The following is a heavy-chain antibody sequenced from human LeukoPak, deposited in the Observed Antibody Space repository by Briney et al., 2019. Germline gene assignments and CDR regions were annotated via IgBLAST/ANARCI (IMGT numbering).Heavy chain of an antibody. J-gene: IGHJ6*03. Sequence: GASVKVSCKASGYTFTSYDINWVRQATGQGLEWMGWMNPNSGNTGYAQKFQGRVTITRNTSISTAYMELSSLRSEDTAVYYCAREGTIEYSGSYHYYYYYYMDVWGKGTTVTVSS. CDR3: AREGTIEYSGSYHYYYYYYMDV. CDR1: GYTFTSYD. D-gene: IGHD1-26*01. CDR2: MNPNSGNT. V-gene: IGHV1-8*03.